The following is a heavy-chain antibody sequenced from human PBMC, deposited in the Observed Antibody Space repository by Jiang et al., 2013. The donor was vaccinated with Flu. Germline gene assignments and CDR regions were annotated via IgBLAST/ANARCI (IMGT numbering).Heavy chain of an antibody. CDR3: ARHGVLRGAFDV. V-gene: IGHV5-51*01. Sequence: LVESGAEVKKPGESLKISCKGSGYSFTSYWIGWVRQMPGKGLEWMGISYLGGSETKYSPSVQGQVTISADRSISTAYLQWSSLKASDTAMYYCARHGVLRGAFDVWGQGTMVTVSS. J-gene: IGHJ3*01. CDR2: SYLGGSET. CDR1: GYSFTSYW. D-gene: IGHD3-10*01.